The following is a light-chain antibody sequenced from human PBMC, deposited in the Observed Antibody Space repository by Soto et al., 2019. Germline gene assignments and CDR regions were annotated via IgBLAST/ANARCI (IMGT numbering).Light chain of an antibody. CDR1: QSIRSW. Sequence: DIQMTQSPSTLSAFVGDRVTITCRASQSIRSWLAWYQQKPGKAPRLLIYQASTLESWVPSTFSGSGSGTEFTLTISILQPDDFATYYCQLYNSYPCTFGQGTKLEIK. J-gene: IGKJ2*02. CDR2: QAS. CDR3: QLYNSYPCT. V-gene: IGKV1-5*03.